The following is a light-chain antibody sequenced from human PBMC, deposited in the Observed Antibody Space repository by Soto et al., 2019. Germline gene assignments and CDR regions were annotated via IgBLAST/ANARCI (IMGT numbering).Light chain of an antibody. CDR1: SSDVGGYNY. CDR2: DVS. V-gene: IGLV2-14*01. Sequence: QSALTQPASVSGSPGQSITISCTATSSDVGGYNYVSWYQQHPGKAPQLMIYDVSNRPSGVSNRFCGSKSGNTASLTISGLQAEEEADYYCSSYTSSSAPYVVFGGGTKLTVL. CDR3: SSYTSSSAPYVV. J-gene: IGLJ2*01.